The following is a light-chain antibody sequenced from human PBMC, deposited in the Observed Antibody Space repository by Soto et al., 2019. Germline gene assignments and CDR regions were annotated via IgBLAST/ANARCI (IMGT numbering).Light chain of an antibody. J-gene: IGKJ2*01. CDR1: QSVSSCY. CDR2: GAS. Sequence: DIELTQSPSTQSLSPGERATLSCRASQSVSSCYLAWYQQKPGQAPRLLISGASSRATGIPDRFSGSGSGTDFTLAISRLEPEDFAVYYCQQYGGSPYTFGQGTKLEIK. V-gene: IGKV3-20*01. CDR3: QQYGGSPYT.